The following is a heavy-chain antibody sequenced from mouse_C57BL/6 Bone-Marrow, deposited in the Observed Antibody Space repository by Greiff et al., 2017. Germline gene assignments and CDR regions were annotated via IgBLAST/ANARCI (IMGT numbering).Heavy chain of an antibody. J-gene: IGHJ4*01. D-gene: IGHD2-4*01. Sequence: EVQLQQSGPELVKPGASVKISCKASGYSFTDYNMHWVKQSNGKSLEWIGVIKPNYGTTSYNQKFKGKATLTVDQSSSTAYMQLNSLTSEDSAVYYGARGYDYDYAMDYWGQGTSVTVSS. CDR1: GYSFTDYN. V-gene: IGHV1-39*01. CDR3: ARGYDYDYAMDY. CDR2: IKPNYGTT.